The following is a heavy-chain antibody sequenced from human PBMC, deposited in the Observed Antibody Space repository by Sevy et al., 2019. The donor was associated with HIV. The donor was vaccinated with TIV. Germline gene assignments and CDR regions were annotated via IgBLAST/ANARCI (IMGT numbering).Heavy chain of an antibody. Sequence: GGSLRLSCTASGFIFSRYGVHWVRQAPGKGLEWVASIFNDGKGKYYGDPVKGRFTISRDDSKNTLYLQMDSLRAEDTAVYYCARESGSDWYLDSWGQGTLVTVSS. CDR1: GFIFSRYG. CDR2: IFNDGKGK. J-gene: IGHJ4*02. V-gene: IGHV3-33*01. D-gene: IGHD2-21*02. CDR3: ARESGSDWYLDS.